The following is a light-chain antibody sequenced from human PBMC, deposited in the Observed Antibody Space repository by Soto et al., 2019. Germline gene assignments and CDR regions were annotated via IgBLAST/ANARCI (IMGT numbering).Light chain of an antibody. J-gene: IGLJ1*01. CDR3: LVIYTGVGEV. CDR1: TGAVTSGHY. Sequence: QAVVTQEPSLTVSPGGTVTLTCGSSTGAVTSGHYPHWFQQKPGQAPRTLIYDTSIKHSWTPARFSGSLLRGKAALTLSGAQPEDEADYYCLVIYTGVGEVFGTGTKLTVL. CDR2: DTS. V-gene: IGLV7-46*01.